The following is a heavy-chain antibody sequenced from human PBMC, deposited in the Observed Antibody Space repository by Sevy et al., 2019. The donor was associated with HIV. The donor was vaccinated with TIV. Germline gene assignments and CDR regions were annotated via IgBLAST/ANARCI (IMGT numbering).Heavy chain of an antibody. J-gene: IGHJ4*02. V-gene: IGHV3-64D*06. CDR2: ISSDGGST. CDR1: AFTLSSYG. CDR3: VKSLPTVTRFDY. D-gene: IGHD4-17*01. Sequence: GGSLRLSCSASAFTLSSYGMHWVRQAPGKGLEYVSAISSDGGSTYYAVSVKGRFTISRDNSKNTLYLQMSSLRAEDTAVYYCVKSLPTVTRFDYWGQGTLVTVSS.